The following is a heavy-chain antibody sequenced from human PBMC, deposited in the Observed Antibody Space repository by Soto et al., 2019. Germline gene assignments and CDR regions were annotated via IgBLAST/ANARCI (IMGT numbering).Heavy chain of an antibody. CDR1: GFTFSGYD. Sequence: EVQLAESGGGMVQPGGSLRLSCVASGFTFSGYDMHWVRQAPGKGLEYVSSISSNGGTTYYGNSVKGRFTISRDNSKNALYLQMGSVRCEDIAVYYCVRRGSGNYDYLGQGTLVTVSS. J-gene: IGHJ4*02. CDR3: VRRGSGNYDY. CDR2: ISSNGGTT. V-gene: IGHV3-64*01. D-gene: IGHD1-7*01.